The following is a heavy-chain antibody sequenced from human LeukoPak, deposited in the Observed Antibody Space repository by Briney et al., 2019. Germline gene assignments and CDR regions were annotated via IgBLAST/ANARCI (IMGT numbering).Heavy chain of an antibody. J-gene: IGHJ5*02. CDR1: GYTSTSYD. CDR2: MNPNSGNT. CDR3: ARGQWVFWSDNNWFDP. D-gene: IGHD3-3*01. V-gene: IGHV1-8*01. Sequence: TSVKVSCKASGYTSTSYDINWVRQATGQGLEWMGWMNPNSGNTGYAQKFQGRVTMTRNTSISTAYMELSSLRSEDTAVYYCARGQWVFWSDNNWFDPWGQGTLVTVSS.